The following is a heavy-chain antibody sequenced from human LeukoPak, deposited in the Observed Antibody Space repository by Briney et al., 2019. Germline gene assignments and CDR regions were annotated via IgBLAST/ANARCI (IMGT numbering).Heavy chain of an antibody. CDR1: GYSISSGYY. CDR3: ARLAGSSWGSYYYYYMDV. CDR2: IYHSGST. Sequence: SETLSLTCTVSGYSISSGYYWGWIRQPPGKGLEWIGSIYHSGSTYYNPSLKSRVTISVDTSKNQFSLKLSSVTAADTAVYYCARLAGSSWGSYYYYYMDVWGKGTTVTISS. D-gene: IGHD6-13*01. V-gene: IGHV4-38-2*02. J-gene: IGHJ6*03.